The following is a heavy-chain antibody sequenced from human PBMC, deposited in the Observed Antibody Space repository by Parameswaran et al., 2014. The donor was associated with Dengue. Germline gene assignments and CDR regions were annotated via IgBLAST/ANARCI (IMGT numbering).Heavy chain of an antibody. V-gene: IGHV5-51*01. CDR2: IYPGDSDT. CDR3: ARQKNSYGYTYYYYGMDV. J-gene: IGHJ6*02. Sequence: VRQMPGKGLEWMGIIYPGDSDTRYSPSFQGQVTISADKSISTAYLQWSSLKASDTAMYYCARQKNSYGYTYYYYGMDVWGQGTTVTVSS. D-gene: IGHD5-18*01.